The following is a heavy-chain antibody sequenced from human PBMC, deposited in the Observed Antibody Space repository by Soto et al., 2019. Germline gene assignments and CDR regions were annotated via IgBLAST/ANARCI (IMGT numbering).Heavy chain of an antibody. CDR1: GGTFSSYA. Sequence: QVPLVQSGAGVRKPGPSVTVSCKASGGTFSSYAIHWVRQAPGQGLEWMGGIIPMYGPAKYAQRFQGRVTITADESTTTVYMELTSLTSQDTAVYYCARVTSMVRGVIDNWFDPWGHGTLVTVSS. CDR2: IIPMYGPA. D-gene: IGHD3-10*01. V-gene: IGHV1-69*01. CDR3: ARVTSMVRGVIDNWFDP. J-gene: IGHJ5*02.